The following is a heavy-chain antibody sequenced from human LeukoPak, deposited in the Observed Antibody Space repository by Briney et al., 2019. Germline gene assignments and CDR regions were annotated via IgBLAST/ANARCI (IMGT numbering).Heavy chain of an antibody. CDR2: IRAKIHDGTT. J-gene: IGHJ4*02. V-gene: IGHV3-49*04. CDR1: GFIFGDYN. CDR3: SRGQKDPYGPEFDY. D-gene: IGHD3-10*01. Sequence: QTGGSLRLSCTTSGFIFGDYNMNWVRQAPGKGLEWVGYIRAKIHDGTTDFAASVKGRFTISRDDSKSIAYLQMTSLKSEDTAAYYCSRGQKDPYGPEFDYWGQGTLVTVSS.